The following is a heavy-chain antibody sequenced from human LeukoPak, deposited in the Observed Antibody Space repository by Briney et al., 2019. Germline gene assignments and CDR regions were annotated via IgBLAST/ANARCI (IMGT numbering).Heavy chain of an antibody. Sequence: PWETLSLTCIVSGGSISNSSYYWGWIPQPPGQGLEWIGSIYYSGSAYYNPSLKSRVTITVDTSKNQFSLKLSSVTAADTAVYYCARHWVVTPNYWGQGTLVTVSS. D-gene: IGHD4-23*01. CDR2: IYYSGSA. CDR3: ARHWVVTPNY. J-gene: IGHJ4*02. CDR1: GGSISNSSYY. V-gene: IGHV4-39*01.